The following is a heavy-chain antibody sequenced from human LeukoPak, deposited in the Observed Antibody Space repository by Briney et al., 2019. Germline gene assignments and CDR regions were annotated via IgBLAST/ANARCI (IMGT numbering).Heavy chain of an antibody. Sequence: GEPLKISCKGSRYRFTTYWIAWVRQMPGKGLEWMGIIDPGDSDTRYSPSFQGQVTISADKSISTAYLQWSSLKASDSAMYYCARHGDYGDLRLDYWGQGTLVTVSS. CDR2: IDPGDSDT. V-gene: IGHV5-51*01. CDR1: RYRFTTYW. J-gene: IGHJ4*02. D-gene: IGHD4-17*01. CDR3: ARHGDYGDLRLDY.